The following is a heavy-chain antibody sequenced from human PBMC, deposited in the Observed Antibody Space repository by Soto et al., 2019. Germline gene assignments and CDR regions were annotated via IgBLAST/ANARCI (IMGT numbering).Heavy chain of an antibody. CDR1: GGSFSGYY. J-gene: IGHJ3*02. CDR3: ARTDDGSGPSYAGDSFDI. D-gene: IGHD3-22*01. CDR2: INHSGST. V-gene: IGHV4-34*01. Sequence: SDTLSLTCAVYGGSFSGYYWTWIRQPPGTGLEWIGEINHSGSTNYNPSLKSRVTISVDTSKNQFSLKLSSVTAADTAVYYCARTDDGSGPSYAGDSFDIWGQGTMVTVSS.